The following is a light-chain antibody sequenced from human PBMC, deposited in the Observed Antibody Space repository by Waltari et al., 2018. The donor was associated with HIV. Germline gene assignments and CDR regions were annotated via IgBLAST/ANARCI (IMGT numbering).Light chain of an antibody. CDR1: QSLLHSNGYNY. Sequence: DIVMTQPPLSLPVTPGEPASISCRSSQSLLHSNGYNYLDWYLQKPGQSPQLLIYLGSNRASGVPDRFSGSGSGTDFTLKISRVKAEDVGVYYCMQAVQTPLTFGGGTKVEIK. CDR3: MQAVQTPLT. V-gene: IGKV2-28*01. J-gene: IGKJ4*01. CDR2: LGS.